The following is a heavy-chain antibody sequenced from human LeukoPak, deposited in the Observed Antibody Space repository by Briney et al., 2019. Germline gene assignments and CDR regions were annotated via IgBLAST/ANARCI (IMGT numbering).Heavy chain of an antibody. Sequence: GGSLRLSCAASGFSFSHYSMTWARQASGKGLEWVSGISGSGGITNYADSVKGRFTISRDNSKSTLYLQMISLRAEDTAVYYCAKADNWNLPLDYWGQGTLVTVSS. V-gene: IGHV3-23*01. J-gene: IGHJ4*02. CDR2: ISGSGGIT. D-gene: IGHD1-7*01. CDR1: GFSFSHYS. CDR3: AKADNWNLPLDY.